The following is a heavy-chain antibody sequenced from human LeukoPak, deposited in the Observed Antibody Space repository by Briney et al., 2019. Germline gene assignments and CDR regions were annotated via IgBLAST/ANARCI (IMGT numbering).Heavy chain of an antibody. CDR1: GFTFINYS. V-gene: IGHV3-15*01. CDR2: IKSKTDGGTT. J-gene: IGHJ4*02. CDR3: TTVLHYYDSGTYSIDY. D-gene: IGHD3-10*01. Sequence: GGSLRLSCTASGFTFINYSMNWVRQAPGKGLEWVGRIKSKTDGGTTDYGTSVKGRFTISRDDSKNTVYLQMNSLKTEDTAVYYCTTVLHYYDSGTYSIDYWGQGTLVTVSS.